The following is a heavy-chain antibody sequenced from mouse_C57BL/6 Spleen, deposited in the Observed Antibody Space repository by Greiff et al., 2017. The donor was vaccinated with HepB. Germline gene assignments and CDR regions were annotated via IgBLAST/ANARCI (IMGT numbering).Heavy chain of an antibody. J-gene: IGHJ4*01. Sequence: VQLQQSGAELVKPGASVKLSCTASGFTIKDYYMHWVKQRTEQGLEWIGRIDPEDGETKYAPKFQGKATITADTSSNTAYLQLSSLTSEDTAVYYCARDTTVVATDDAMDYWGQGTSVTVSS. CDR1: GFTIKDYY. V-gene: IGHV14-2*01. CDR2: IDPEDGET. CDR3: ARDTTVVATDDAMDY. D-gene: IGHD1-1*01.